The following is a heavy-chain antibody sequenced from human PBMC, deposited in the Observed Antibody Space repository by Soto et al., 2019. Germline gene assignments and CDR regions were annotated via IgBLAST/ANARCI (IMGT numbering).Heavy chain of an antibody. CDR1: GDSISSGGYS. CDR2: TYHSGTT. Sequence: QLQLQESGSGLVKPSQTLSLTCDVSGDSISSGGYSWNWIRQPPGKGLEWIGYTYHSGTTYYNPSLKSRVTISVHRSKNQFSLNLNSVTAADTAVYYCARADYDILTGRLGYYFAYWGQGALVTVSS. V-gene: IGHV4-30-2*01. CDR3: ARADYDILTGRLGYYFAY. J-gene: IGHJ4*02. D-gene: IGHD3-9*01.